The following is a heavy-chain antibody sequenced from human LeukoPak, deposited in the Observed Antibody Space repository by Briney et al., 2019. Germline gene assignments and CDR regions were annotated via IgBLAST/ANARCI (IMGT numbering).Heavy chain of an antibody. V-gene: IGHV3-23*01. CDR1: GFTFRSYA. CDR3: ATKGPSGYEVNY. D-gene: IGHD3-10*01. Sequence: GGSLRLSCTGSGFTFRSYALSWVRQAPGTGLEWVSAIGGSGGTYYADSVKGRFTISGDNSKNALYLQMNGLRAEDTAVYYCATKGPSGYEVNYWGQGTLVTVSS. CDR2: IGGSGGT. J-gene: IGHJ4*02.